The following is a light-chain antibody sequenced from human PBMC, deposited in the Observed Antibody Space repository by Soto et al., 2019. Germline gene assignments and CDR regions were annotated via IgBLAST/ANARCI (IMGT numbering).Light chain of an antibody. CDR2: DAS. J-gene: IGKJ2*01. CDR1: QSISSW. CDR3: QQYNSYPYS. V-gene: IGKV1-5*01. Sequence: DIQMTQSPSTLSASVGDRVTITCRASQSISSWLAWYQQKPGKAPKLLIYDASSLESGVPSRFSGSRSGTEFTLTISSLQPDDFASYYFQQYNSYPYSFGQWSKLEIK.